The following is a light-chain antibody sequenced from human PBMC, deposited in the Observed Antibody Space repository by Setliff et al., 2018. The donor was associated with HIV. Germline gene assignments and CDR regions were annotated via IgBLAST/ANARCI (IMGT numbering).Light chain of an antibody. CDR2: EVS. CDR3: SSYTGSYTYG. J-gene: IGLJ1*01. V-gene: IGLV2-14*01. CDR1: SSDVGGYKY. Sequence: QSALTQPASVSGSPGQSITIPCTGTSSDVGGYKYVSWYQHHPGKAPKLMVYEVSNRPSGVSNRFSGSKSGNTASLTISGLQAEDEADYYCSSYTGSYTYGFGTGTKVTVL.